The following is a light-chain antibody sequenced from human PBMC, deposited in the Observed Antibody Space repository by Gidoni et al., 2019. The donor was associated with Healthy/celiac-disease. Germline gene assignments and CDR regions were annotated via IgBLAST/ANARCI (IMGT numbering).Light chain of an antibody. V-gene: IGLV3-25*03. CDR3: QSADSSGTVV. CDR1: ALPKQY. J-gene: IGLJ2*01. CDR2: KDS. Sequence: SYELTQRPSVPGSPGQTARITCSGDALPKQYAYWYQQKPGQAPVLVIYKDSERPSGIPERFSGSSSGTTVTLTISGVQAEDEADYYCQSADSSGTVVFGGGTKLTVL.